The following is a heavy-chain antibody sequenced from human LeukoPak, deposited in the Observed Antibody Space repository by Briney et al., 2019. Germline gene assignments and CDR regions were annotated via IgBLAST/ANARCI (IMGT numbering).Heavy chain of an antibody. CDR2: NHSGST. CDR3: ARGITMIVVADAFDI. D-gene: IGHD3-22*01. Sequence: NHSGSTNYNPSLKSRFTISVDTSKNQFSLKLSSVTAADTAVYYCARGITMIVVADAFDIWGQGTMVTVSS. V-gene: IGHV4-34*01. J-gene: IGHJ3*02.